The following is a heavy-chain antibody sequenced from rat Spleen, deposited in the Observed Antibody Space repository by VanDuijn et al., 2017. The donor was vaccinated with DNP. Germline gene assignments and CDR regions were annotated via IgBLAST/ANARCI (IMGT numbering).Heavy chain of an antibody. Sequence: EAQLVESGGGLVQPGGSLSLSCVASEFTFNDYYMAWVRQAPAKGLEWVAYIGSAAYAPYYGDSVKGRFTISRDNAKSTLYLQMNSLRSEDMATYYCVRWNSGHFDYWGQGVMVTVSS. CDR2: IGSAAYAP. CDR1: EFTFNDYY. D-gene: IGHD4-3*01. CDR3: VRWNSGHFDY. V-gene: IGHV5-22*01. J-gene: IGHJ2*01.